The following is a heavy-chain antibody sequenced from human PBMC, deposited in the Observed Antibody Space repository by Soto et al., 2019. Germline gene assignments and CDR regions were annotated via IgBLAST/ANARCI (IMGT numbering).Heavy chain of an antibody. CDR3: ARHTPAISISDH. V-gene: IGHV4-39*01. J-gene: IGHJ4*02. D-gene: IGHD2-15*01. CDR1: GGSISSSSYY. CDR2: IYYSGST. Sequence: QLQLQESGPGLVKPSDTLSLTCTVSGGSISSSSYYWGWIRQPPGKGLEWIGSIYYSGSTYYNPSLKGRVTISVDTSKNQFALKLSSVTAAETAVYYCARHTPAISISDHWGQGTLVTVSS.